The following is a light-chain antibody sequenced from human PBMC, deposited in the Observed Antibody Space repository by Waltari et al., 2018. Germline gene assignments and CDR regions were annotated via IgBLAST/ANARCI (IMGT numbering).Light chain of an antibody. Sequence: QSALTQPRSVSGSPGHSVTIPCTGTSSDVGGYAYVSWYQQYPGKAPNLVIYDVSKRPSGVPDRFSGSKSGNTASLTISGLQAEDEADYNCCSYAGRATWAFGGGTKLTVL. CDR3: CSYAGRATWA. V-gene: IGLV2-11*01. CDR2: DVS. CDR1: SSDVGGYAY. J-gene: IGLJ3*02.